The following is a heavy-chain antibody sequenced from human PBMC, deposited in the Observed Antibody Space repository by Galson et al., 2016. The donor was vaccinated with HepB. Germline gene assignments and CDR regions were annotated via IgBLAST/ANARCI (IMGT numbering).Heavy chain of an antibody. CDR1: GFTFSNAW. CDR3: ARGKGADYKDAFEL. J-gene: IGHJ3*01. CDR2: IWYDGSES. D-gene: IGHD4-11*01. V-gene: IGHV3-33*08. Sequence: SLRLSCAASGFTFSNAWMTWVRQAPGKGLEWVAVIWYDGSESEYLDSVQGRFTVSRDNSKKTLYLQMDSLRNDDTAVYYCARGKGADYKDAFELWGQGTRVTVSS.